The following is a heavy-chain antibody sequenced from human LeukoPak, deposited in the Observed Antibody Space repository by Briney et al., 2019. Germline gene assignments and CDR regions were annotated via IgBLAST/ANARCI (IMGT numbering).Heavy chain of an antibody. J-gene: IGHJ5*02. D-gene: IGHD4-17*01. V-gene: IGHV3-21*01. CDR3: ARGRWSNDYGDYQLKNWFDP. Sequence: GGSLRLSCAASGFTFSSYSMNWVRQAPGKGLEWVSSISSSSSYIYYADSVKGRFTISRDNAKNSLYLQMNSLRAEDTAVYYCARGRWSNDYGDYQLKNWFDPWGQGTLVTVSS. CDR1: GFTFSSYS. CDR2: ISSSSSYI.